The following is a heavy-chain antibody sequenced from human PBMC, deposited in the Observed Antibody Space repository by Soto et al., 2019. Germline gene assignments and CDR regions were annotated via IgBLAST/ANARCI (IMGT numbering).Heavy chain of an antibody. CDR2: IYHSGTT. CDR3: SRGILV. Sequence: QVQLQESGPGLVKPSGTLSRTCAVSGGSISSSNWWSCVRQPPGKGLEWIGDIYHSGTTNYNPSLKSRVTISLDKSKNQFSLKLSSVTAADTAVYYCSRGILVWGQGTLITVSS. V-gene: IGHV4-4*02. D-gene: IGHD5-18*01. J-gene: IGHJ4*02. CDR1: GGSISSSNW.